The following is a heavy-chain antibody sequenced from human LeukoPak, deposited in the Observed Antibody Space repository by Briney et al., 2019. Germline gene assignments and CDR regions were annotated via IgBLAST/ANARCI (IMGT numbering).Heavy chain of an antibody. V-gene: IGHV4-38-2*01. CDR1: GYSISSGYY. Sequence: PSETLSLTCAVSGYSISSGYYWGWIRQPPGKGLEWIGSIYHSGSTYYNPSLKSRVTISVDTSKNQFSLKLSSVTAADTAVYYCARTGFDIVVVPAARFDPWGQGTLVTASS. CDR2: IYHSGST. J-gene: IGHJ5*02. CDR3: ARTGFDIVVVPAARFDP. D-gene: IGHD2-2*01.